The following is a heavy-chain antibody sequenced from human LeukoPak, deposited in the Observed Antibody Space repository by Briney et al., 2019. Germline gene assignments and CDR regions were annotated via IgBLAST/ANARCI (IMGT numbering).Heavy chain of an antibody. D-gene: IGHD2-2*01. V-gene: IGHV4-61*02. Sequence: PSETLSLTCTVSGGSISSGSYYWSWIRQPAGKGLERIGRIYTSGSTNYNPSLKSRVTISVDTSKNQFSLKLSSVTAADTAVYYCARDRIVPASYYFDYWGQGTLVTVSS. CDR3: ARDRIVPASYYFDY. CDR1: GGSISSGSYY. J-gene: IGHJ4*02. CDR2: IYTSGST.